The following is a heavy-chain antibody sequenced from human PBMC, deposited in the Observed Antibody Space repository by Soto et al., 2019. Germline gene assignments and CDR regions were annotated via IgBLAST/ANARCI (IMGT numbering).Heavy chain of an antibody. CDR2: INHSGST. CDR3: ARPTRQWLGLRYYYGMDV. J-gene: IGHJ6*02. Sequence: QVQLQQWGAGQLKPSETLSLTWAVYGGSFSGYYWSWIRQPPGKGLEWIGEINHSGSTNYNPSLKSRVTISVDTSTNQFSLKLSSVTAADTAVYYCARPTRQWLGLRYYYGMDVWGQGTTVTVSS. V-gene: IGHV4-34*01. CDR1: GGSFSGYY. D-gene: IGHD6-19*01.